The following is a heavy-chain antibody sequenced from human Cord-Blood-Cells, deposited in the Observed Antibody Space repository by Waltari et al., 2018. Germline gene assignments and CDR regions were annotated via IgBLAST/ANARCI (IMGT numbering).Heavy chain of an antibody. CDR3: ARERGDTAMGIDY. Sequence: QVPLGESGGRGVQPGRSLRPACAASGLPSSSFAMHWVSRAPGKGLEWVAVISYDGSNKYYADSVKGRFTISRDNSKNTLYLQMNSLRAEDTAVYYCARERGDTAMGIDYWGQGTLVTVSS. CDR1: GLPSSSFA. D-gene: IGHD5-18*01. CDR2: ISYDGSNK. V-gene: IGHV3-30-3*01. J-gene: IGHJ4*02.